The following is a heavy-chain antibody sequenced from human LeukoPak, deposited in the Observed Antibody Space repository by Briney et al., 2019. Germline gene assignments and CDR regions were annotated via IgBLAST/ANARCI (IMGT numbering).Heavy chain of an antibody. Sequence: KPSETLSLTCTVSGGSISSYYWSWIRQPPGKGLGWIGYIYYSGSTNYNPSLKSRVTISVDTSKNQFSLKLSSVTAADTAVYYCARQNMVRGVIIVYVLQNWFDPWGQGTLVTVSS. D-gene: IGHD3-10*01. J-gene: IGHJ5*02. CDR2: IYYSGST. CDR3: ARQNMVRGVIIVYVLQNWFDP. V-gene: IGHV4-59*08. CDR1: GGSISSYY.